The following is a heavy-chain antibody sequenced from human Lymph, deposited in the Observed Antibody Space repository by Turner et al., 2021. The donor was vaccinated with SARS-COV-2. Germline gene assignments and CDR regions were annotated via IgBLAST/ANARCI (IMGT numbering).Heavy chain of an antibody. J-gene: IGHJ6*02. CDR3: ARDVERYNDFWSGYSGGYGLDV. D-gene: IGHD3-3*01. CDR2: INPNSGGT. CDR1: GYTFTGYY. V-gene: IGHV1-2*02. Sequence: QVQLVQSGAEVKKPGAPLQVSCTASGYTFTGYYMHWVRQAPGQGLEWMGLINPNSGGTNYAQKFQGRVTMTRDTSISTAYMELSRLRSDDTAVYYCARDVERYNDFWSGYSGGYGLDVWGQGTTVTVSS.